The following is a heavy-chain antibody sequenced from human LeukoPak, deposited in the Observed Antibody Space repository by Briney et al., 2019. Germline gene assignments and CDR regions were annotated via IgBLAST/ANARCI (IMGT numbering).Heavy chain of an antibody. Sequence: QAGGSLRLSCAASGFTFSGYGMHWVRQAPGKGLEWVAFIRYDGSNKYYADSVKGRFTISRDNSKNTLYLQMNSLRAEDTAVYYCAKKTGDSSGYYRRYYFDYWGQGTLVTVSS. D-gene: IGHD3-22*01. CDR2: IRYDGSNK. V-gene: IGHV3-30*02. J-gene: IGHJ4*02. CDR1: GFTFSGYG. CDR3: AKKTGDSSGYYRRYYFDY.